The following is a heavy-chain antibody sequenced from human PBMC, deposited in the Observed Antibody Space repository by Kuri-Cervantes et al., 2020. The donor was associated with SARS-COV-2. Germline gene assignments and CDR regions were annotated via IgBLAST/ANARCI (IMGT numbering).Heavy chain of an antibody. D-gene: IGHD2-15*01. J-gene: IGHJ3*02. CDR1: GGSISSGGYS. CDR3: AREAYCSGGSCYFALDAFDI. Sequence: SETLSLTCAVSGGSISSGGYSWSWIRQPPGKGLEWIGYIYHSGSTYYNPSLKSRVTISVDRSKNQFSLKLSSVTAADTAVYYCAREAYCSGGSCYFALDAFDIWGQGTMVTVSS. CDR2: IYHSGST. V-gene: IGHV4-30-2*01.